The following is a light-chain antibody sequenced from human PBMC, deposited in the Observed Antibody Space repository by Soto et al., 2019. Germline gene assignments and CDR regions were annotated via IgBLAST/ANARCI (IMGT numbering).Light chain of an antibody. Sequence: QSVLTQPPSVSAAPGQTVTISCSGSSSNIGNNFVSWYRQLPGTAPKLLIYDNNKRPSGIPDRFSGSKSGTSATLGITGLQTGDEADYYCGTWDSSLSAGIFGTGTKLTVL. CDR3: GTWDSSLSAGI. V-gene: IGLV1-51*01. J-gene: IGLJ1*01. CDR2: DNN. CDR1: SSNIGNNF.